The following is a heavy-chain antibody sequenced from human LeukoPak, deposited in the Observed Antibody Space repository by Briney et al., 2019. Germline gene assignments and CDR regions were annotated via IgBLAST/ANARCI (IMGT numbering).Heavy chain of an antibody. CDR3: AREDSNLRPDY. V-gene: IGHV1-18*01. D-gene: IGHD4-11*01. Sequence: GASVKVSCKASSYTFTSYGISWVRQAPGQGLEWMGWISAYNGNTNYAQKLQGRVTMTTDTSTSTAYMELRSLRSDDTAVCYCAREDSNLRPDYWGQGTLVTVSS. J-gene: IGHJ4*02. CDR1: SYTFTSYG. CDR2: ISAYNGNT.